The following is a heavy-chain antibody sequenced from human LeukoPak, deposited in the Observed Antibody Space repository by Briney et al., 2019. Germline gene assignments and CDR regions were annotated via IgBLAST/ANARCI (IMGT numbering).Heavy chain of an antibody. Sequence: SETLSLTCSVSGDSIGSHYWSWIRQPPGKGLEWIGYIFYVGSTNYNPSLKSRVTISVDTSKNQFSLKLNSVTAADTAVYYCARDYYDSRGEAFDIWGQGTMVTVSS. D-gene: IGHD3-22*01. V-gene: IGHV4-59*11. CDR2: IFYVGST. J-gene: IGHJ3*02. CDR1: GDSIGSHY. CDR3: ARDYYDSRGEAFDI.